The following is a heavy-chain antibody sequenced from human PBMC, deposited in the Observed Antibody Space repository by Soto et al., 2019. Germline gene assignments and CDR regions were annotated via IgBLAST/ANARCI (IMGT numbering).Heavy chain of an antibody. D-gene: IGHD3-10*01. CDR1: GYTFTGYY. CDR2: INPNSGGT. V-gene: IGHV1-2*04. CDR3: ERGGDYYGSGAGGMDV. Sequence: QVQLVQSGAEVKKPGASVKVSCKASGYTFTGYYMHWVRQAPGQGLEWMGWINPNSGGTNYAQKFQGWVTVTRDTSISTAYMERRELRSEDTAVDYCERGGDYYGSGAGGMDVWVQGTTVTVSS. J-gene: IGHJ6*02.